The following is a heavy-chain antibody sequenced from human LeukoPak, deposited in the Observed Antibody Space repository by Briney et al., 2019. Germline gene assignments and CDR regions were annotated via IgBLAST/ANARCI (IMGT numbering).Heavy chain of an antibody. D-gene: IGHD3-3*01. CDR3: ARDPDSYDFWSGPSDY. Sequence: ASVTVSCKASGYTFTGYYMHWVRQAPGQGLEWMGRINPNSGGTNYAQKFQGRVTMTRDTSISTAYMELSRLRSDDTAVYYCARDPDSYDFWSGPSDYWGQGTLVTVSS. CDR1: GYTFTGYY. CDR2: INPNSGGT. V-gene: IGHV1-2*06. J-gene: IGHJ4*02.